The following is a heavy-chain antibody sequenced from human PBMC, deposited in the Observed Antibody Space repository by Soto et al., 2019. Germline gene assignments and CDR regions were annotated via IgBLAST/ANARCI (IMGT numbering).Heavy chain of an antibody. CDR3: ARGIKVAAGGYYYGMDV. V-gene: IGHV3-48*03. J-gene: IGHJ6*02. CDR2: ISSSGSTI. CDR1: GFTFSSYE. D-gene: IGHD6-13*01. Sequence: GGSLRLSCAASGFTFSSYEMNWVRQAPGKGLEWVSYISSSGSTIYYADSVKGRFTISRDNAKNSLYLQMNSLRAEDTPVYYCARGIKVAAGGYYYGMDVWGQGTTVTVSS.